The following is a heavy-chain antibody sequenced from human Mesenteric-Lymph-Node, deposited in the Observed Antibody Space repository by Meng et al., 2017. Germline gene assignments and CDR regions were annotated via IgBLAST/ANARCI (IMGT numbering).Heavy chain of an antibody. J-gene: IGHJ4*02. V-gene: IGHV4-38-2*02. CDR3: ARDTETHYY. CDR2: MFHSGDT. CDR1: GYSLSSGYY. D-gene: IGHD3-10*01. Sequence: SETLSLTCTVSGYSLSSGYYWGWIRQPPGKGLEWIGSMFHSGDTFYNQSLKSRVTMSMDTSKNQFSLRLTSVTAEDTAVYYCARDTETHYYWGRGRLVTVSS.